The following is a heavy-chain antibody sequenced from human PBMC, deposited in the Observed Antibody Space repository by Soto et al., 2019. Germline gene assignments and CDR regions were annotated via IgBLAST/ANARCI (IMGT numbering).Heavy chain of an antibody. V-gene: IGHV3-23*01. Sequence: GGSLRLSCTASGFTFSSYAMSWVRQAPGKGLEWVSAISGSGGNTYYADSVKGRFTISRDNSKNTLYLQMNSRRAEDTAVYYCAKSITARPFDYWGQGALVTVSS. J-gene: IGHJ4*02. CDR2: ISGSGGNT. CDR1: GFTFSSYA. D-gene: IGHD6-6*01. CDR3: AKSITARPFDY.